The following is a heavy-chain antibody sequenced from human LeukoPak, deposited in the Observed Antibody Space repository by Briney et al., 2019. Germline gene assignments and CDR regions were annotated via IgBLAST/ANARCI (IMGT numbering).Heavy chain of an antibody. V-gene: IGHV1-18*01. J-gene: IGHJ6*03. D-gene: IGHD2-21*02. CDR2: ISAYNGNT. CDR1: GYTFTSYG. CDR3: ARSVGTRRSNYYYYYYMDV. Sequence: ASVKVSCKASGYTFTSYGMSWVRQAPGQGLEWMGWISAYNGNTNYAQKLQGRVTMTTDTSTSTAYMELRSLRSDDTAVYYCARSVGTRRSNYYYYYYMDVWGKGTTVTVSS.